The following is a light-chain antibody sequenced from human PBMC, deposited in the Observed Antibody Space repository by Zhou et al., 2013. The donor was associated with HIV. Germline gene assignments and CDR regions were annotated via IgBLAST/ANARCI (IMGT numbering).Light chain of an antibody. CDR2: DAS. CDR3: QNYRHDSRT. J-gene: IGKJ1*01. V-gene: IGKV1-33*01. Sequence: DIQMTQSPSSLSASVGDRVTITCQASQDISNYLNWYQQKPGKAPKLLIYDASNLETGVPSRFSGSGSGTDFTLTISDLQPEDVGTYYCQNYRHDSRTFGPGTKVEI. CDR1: QDISNY.